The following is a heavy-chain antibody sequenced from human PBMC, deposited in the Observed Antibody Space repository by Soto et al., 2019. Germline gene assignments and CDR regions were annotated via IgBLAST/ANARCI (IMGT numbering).Heavy chain of an antibody. CDR1: RYSLTNSW. J-gene: IGHJ4*02. CDR3: ARQGVATTPDY. D-gene: IGHD2-15*01. CDR2: IDPSDSYT. Sequence: GESLKISCKGSRYSLTNSWIAWVRQMPGKGLEWMGRIDPSDSYTNYSPSFQGHVTISAGKSISTVYLQWSSLKASDTAMYYCARQGVATTPDYWGQGTLVTVS. V-gene: IGHV5-10-1*01.